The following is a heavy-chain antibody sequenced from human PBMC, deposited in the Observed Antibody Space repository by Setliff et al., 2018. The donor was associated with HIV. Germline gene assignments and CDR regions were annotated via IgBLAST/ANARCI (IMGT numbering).Heavy chain of an antibody. D-gene: IGHD3-22*01. J-gene: IGHJ4*02. CDR3: ARGRGRYYDSRSYLDY. CDR1: GYTFTAYY. CDR2: MNPNSGNR. V-gene: IGHV1-8*03. Sequence: ASVKVSCKASGYTFTAYYINWVRQATGQGLEWMGWMNPNSGNRGYAQKFQGRVTISRNTSISTAYMELSGLRSEDTAVYYCARGRGRYYDSRSYLDYWGQGTLVTVSS.